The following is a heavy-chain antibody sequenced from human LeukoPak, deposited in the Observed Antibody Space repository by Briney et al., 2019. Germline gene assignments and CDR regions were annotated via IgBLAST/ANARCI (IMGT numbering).Heavy chain of an antibody. V-gene: IGHV3-33*06. J-gene: IGHJ6*03. D-gene: IGHD4-17*01. CDR1: GFTFSSYG. CDR2: IWYDGSNK. Sequence: PGRSLRLSCAASGFTFSSYGMHWVRQAPGKGLEWVAVIWYDGSNKYYADSVKGRFTISRDNSKNTLYLQMNSLRAEDTAVYYCAKSSPSQTTHYMDVWGKGTTVTVSS. CDR3: AKSSPSQTTHYMDV.